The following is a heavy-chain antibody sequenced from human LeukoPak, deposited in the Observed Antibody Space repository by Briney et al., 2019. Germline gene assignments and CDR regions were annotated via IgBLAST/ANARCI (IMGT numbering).Heavy chain of an antibody. Sequence: PGGSLRLSCAASGFTFSNAWMSWVRQAPGKGLEWVGRIKSKTDGGTTDYAAPVKGRFTISRDDSKNTLYLQMNSLKTEDTAVYYCARVAFRSSSYISGIDYWGQGTLVTVSS. CDR2: IKSKTDGGTT. CDR1: GFTFSNAW. D-gene: IGHD6-6*01. V-gene: IGHV3-15*01. J-gene: IGHJ4*02. CDR3: ARVAFRSSSYISGIDY.